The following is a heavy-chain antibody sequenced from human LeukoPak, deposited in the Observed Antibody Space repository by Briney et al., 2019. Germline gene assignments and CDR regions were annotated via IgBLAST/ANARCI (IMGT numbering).Heavy chain of an antibody. V-gene: IGHV4-4*07. D-gene: IGHD4-17*01. CDR2: IYTSGST. CDR1: GGSISSYY. Sequence: SETLSLTCTVSGGSISSYYWSWIRQPAGKGLEWIGRIYTSGSTNYNPSLKSRVTMSVDTSKNQFSLKLSSVTAADTAVYYCARDGFYGDYSVGMDVWGQGTTITVSS. CDR3: ARDGFYGDYSVGMDV. J-gene: IGHJ6*02.